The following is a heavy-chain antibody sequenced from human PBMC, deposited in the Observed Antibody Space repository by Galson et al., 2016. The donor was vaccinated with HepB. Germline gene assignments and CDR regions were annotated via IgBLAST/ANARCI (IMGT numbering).Heavy chain of an antibody. D-gene: IGHD3-9*01. CDR3: AKDFQGTIPYAFEI. CDR1: GFTFSNYA. CDR2: ISSTGGTT. J-gene: IGHJ3*02. V-gene: IGHV3-23*01. Sequence: SLRLSCAASGFTFSNYAMTWVRQAPGKGLEWVSGISSTGGTTYYADSVKGRFTISRDNSKNTLYLQMNSLRAEDTALYYCAKDFQGTIPYAFEIWGQGTMVTGSS.